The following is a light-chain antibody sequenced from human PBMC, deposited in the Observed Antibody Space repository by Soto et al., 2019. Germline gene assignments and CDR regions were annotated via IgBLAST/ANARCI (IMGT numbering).Light chain of an antibody. Sequence: QPVLTQPPSASGTPGQRVTISCSGSSSNIGTSTVNWYQQLPGTAPKLLIYSNNQRPSGVPDRFSGSKSGTSASLAISGLQSEDEAGYYCAAWDDSLNGVVFGGGTKLTVL. CDR3: AAWDDSLNGVV. CDR2: SNN. V-gene: IGLV1-44*01. CDR1: SSNIGTST. J-gene: IGLJ2*01.